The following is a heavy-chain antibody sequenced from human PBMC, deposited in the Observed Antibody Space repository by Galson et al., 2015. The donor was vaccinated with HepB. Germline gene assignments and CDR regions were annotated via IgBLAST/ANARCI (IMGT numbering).Heavy chain of an antibody. Sequence: SLRLSCAASGFTFSSYAMSWVRQAPGKGLEWVSAISGSGGSTYYADSVKGRFTISRDNSKNTLYLQMNSLRAEDTAVYYCAKVDQLRDYYMDVWGKGTTVTVSS. CDR2: ISGSGGST. CDR1: GFTFSSYA. J-gene: IGHJ6*03. CDR3: AKVDQLRDYYMDV. V-gene: IGHV3-23*01. D-gene: IGHD2-2*01.